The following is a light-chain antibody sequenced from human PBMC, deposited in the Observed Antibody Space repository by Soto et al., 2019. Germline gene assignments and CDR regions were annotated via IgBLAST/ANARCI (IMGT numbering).Light chain of an antibody. CDR1: SSDVGGYNY. J-gene: IGLJ2*01. Sequence: QAVVTQPASVSGSPGQSITISCTGTSSDVGGYNYVSWYQKHPGKAPKLMIYEVSNRPSGVSDRFSGSKSGSTASLTISGLQAEDEADYYCSSSTSSSTVIFGGGTKLTVL. CDR2: EVS. V-gene: IGLV2-14*01. CDR3: SSSTSSSTVI.